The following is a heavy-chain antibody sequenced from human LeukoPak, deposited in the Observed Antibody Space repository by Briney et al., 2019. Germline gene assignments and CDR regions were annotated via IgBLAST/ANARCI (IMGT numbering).Heavy chain of an antibody. Sequence: ASVKVSCKASGYTFTNYGINWVRQAPGQGLEWMGWISSRSGTTNYAPKVQDRVTLTRDTSTSITYMELSSLRSEDTAVYYCASGRPTGAYWGQGTLVTVSS. CDR1: GYTFTNYG. V-gene: IGHV1-18*04. CDR2: ISSRSGTT. J-gene: IGHJ4*02. D-gene: IGHD1-14*01. CDR3: ASGRPTGAY.